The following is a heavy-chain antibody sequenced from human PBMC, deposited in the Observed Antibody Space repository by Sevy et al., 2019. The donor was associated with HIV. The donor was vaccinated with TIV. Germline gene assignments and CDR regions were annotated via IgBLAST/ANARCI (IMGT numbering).Heavy chain of an antibody. D-gene: IGHD3-22*01. CDR3: ARKYDSSGYFDY. CDR2: ISGSGGSGDKT. Sequence: GGSLRLSCAASGFTFSRYAMNWVRQAPGKGLEWVSGISGSGGSGDKTNYAVSVRGRFTISRDDSKNSLYLQLNSLRAEDTAIYYCARKYDSSGYFDYWGQGTLVTVSS. J-gene: IGHJ4*02. CDR1: GFTFSRYA. V-gene: IGHV3-23*01.